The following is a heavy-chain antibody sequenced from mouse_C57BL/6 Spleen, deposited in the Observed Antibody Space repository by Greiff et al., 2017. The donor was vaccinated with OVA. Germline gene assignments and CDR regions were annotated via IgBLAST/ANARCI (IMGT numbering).Heavy chain of an antibody. CDR2: IHPNSGST. V-gene: IGHV1-64*01. CDR3: ARDDYDARFAY. Sequence: VQLQQPGAEPVKPGASVKLSCKASGYTFTSYWMHWVKQRPGQGLEWIGMIHPNSGSTNYNEKFKSKATLTVDKSSSTAYMQLSSLTSEDSAVYYCARDDYDARFAYWGQGTLVTVSA. D-gene: IGHD2-4*01. J-gene: IGHJ3*01. CDR1: GYTFTSYW.